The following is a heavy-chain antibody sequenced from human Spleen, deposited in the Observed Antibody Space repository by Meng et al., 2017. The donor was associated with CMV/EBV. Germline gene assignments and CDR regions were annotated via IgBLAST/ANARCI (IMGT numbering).Heavy chain of an antibody. J-gene: IGHJ6*02. Sequence: SVKVSCKASGGTFSSYAISWVRQAPGQGLEWMGGIIPILGIANYAQKFQGRVTITADKSTSTAYMELSSLRSEDTAVYYCARKLCSSTSCYGMDVWGQGTTVTVSS. CDR3: ARKLCSSTSCYGMDV. CDR2: IIPILGIA. CDR1: GGTFSSYA. D-gene: IGHD2-2*01. V-gene: IGHV1-69*10.